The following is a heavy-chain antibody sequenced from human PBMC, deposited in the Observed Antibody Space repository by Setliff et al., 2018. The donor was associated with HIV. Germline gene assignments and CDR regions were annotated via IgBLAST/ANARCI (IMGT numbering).Heavy chain of an antibody. Sequence: TGGSLRLSCAASGFTFSTYGMNWVRQAPGKGLEWVAFIRYDGSQKYYVDSVKGRFTISRDNSKNTLYLQMNSLRVEDTAVYYCAKDVCSGAYCYAYYYYGMDVWGQGTMVTVSS. CDR1: GFTFSTYG. CDR3: AKDVCSGAYCYAYYYYGMDV. J-gene: IGHJ6*02. D-gene: IGHD2-15*01. CDR2: IRYDGSQK. V-gene: IGHV3-30*02.